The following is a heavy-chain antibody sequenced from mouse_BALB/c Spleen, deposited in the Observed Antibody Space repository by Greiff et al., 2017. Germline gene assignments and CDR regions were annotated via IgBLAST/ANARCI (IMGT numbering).Heavy chain of an antibody. CDR2: IWTGGGT. V-gene: IGHV2-9-2*01. Sequence: QVQLKQSGPGLVAPSQSLSITCTVSGFSLTSYDISWIRQPPGKGLEWLGVIWTGGGTNYNSAFMSRLSISKDNSKSQVFLKMNSLQTDDTAIYYCVRSYGTHWGQGTSVTVSS. J-gene: IGHJ4*01. CDR3: VRSYGTH. D-gene: IGHD2-10*02. CDR1: GFSLTSYD.